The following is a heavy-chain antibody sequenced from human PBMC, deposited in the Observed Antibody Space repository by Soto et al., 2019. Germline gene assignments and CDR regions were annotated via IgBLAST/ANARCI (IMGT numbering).Heavy chain of an antibody. D-gene: IGHD3-22*01. CDR2: ISPSGSEI. J-gene: IGHJ6*02. CDR1: GFTFTDNH. V-gene: IGHV3-11*04. Sequence: GGSLRLSCIASGFTFTDNHMSWIRQAPGKGLEWIASISPSGSEIFYADSLRGRFTIPRDNAKNSLYLQMNSLRAEDTAVYYCARENPSYYYDSSGYPGGDYYGMDVWGQGTTVTV. CDR3: ARENPSYYYDSSGYPGGDYYGMDV.